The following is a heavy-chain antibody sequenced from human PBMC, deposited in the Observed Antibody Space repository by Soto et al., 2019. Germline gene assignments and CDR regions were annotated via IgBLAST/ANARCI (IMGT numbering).Heavy chain of an antibody. V-gene: IGHV3-30-3*01. J-gene: IGHJ6*02. CDR1: GFTFSKFD. D-gene: IGHD1-1*01. CDR2: IAYDGINK. Sequence: QVQLVESGGGVVQPGTSLRLSCVASGFTFSKFDMHWIRQTPDKRLQWVAFIAYDGINKYYTGSVKGRFTVSRDNSKSTVSLQMNNLGLEDTATYFCARGDQYDILIRYYAMDVWGLGTTVTISS. CDR3: ARGDQYDILIRYYAMDV.